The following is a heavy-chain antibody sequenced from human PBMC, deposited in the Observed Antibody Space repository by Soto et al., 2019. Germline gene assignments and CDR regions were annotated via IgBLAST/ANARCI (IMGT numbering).Heavy chain of an antibody. J-gene: IGHJ4*02. D-gene: IGHD2-15*01. V-gene: IGHV1-18*01. Sequence: ASVKVSCKASGYTFTSYGISWVRQAPGRGLEWMGWISAYNGNTNYAQKLQGRVTMTTDTSTSTAYMELRSLRSDDTAVYYCARDYGGYCSGGSCYHGFYFDYWGQGTLVTVSS. CDR1: GYTFTSYG. CDR2: ISAYNGNT. CDR3: ARDYGGYCSGGSCYHGFYFDY.